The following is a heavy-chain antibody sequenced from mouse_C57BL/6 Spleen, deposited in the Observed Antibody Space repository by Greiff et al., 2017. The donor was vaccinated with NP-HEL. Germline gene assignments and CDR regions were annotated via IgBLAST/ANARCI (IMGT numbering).Heavy chain of an antibody. CDR3: ARNPGSSPYWYFDV. V-gene: IGHV1-66*01. J-gene: IGHJ1*03. CDR2: IYPGSGNT. D-gene: IGHD1-1*01. Sequence: QVQLQQSGPELVKPGASVKISCKASGYSFTSYYIHWVKQRPGQGLEWIGWIYPGSGNTKYNEKFKGKATLTADTSSSTAYMQLSSLTSEDSAVYYCARNPGSSPYWYFDVWGTGTTVTVSS. CDR1: GYSFTSYY.